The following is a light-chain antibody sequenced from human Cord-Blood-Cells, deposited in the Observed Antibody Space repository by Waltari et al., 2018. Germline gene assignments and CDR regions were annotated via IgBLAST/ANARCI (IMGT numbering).Light chain of an antibody. CDR3: QQYNSWPIA. CDR2: DAS. J-gene: IGKJ1*01. CDR1: QGVSSN. Sequence: ELVMNQSQATLSVSPGERATLTGRASQGVSSNLAWYQQKPGQAPRLLIYDASTRATGIPARFSGSGSGTEFTLTISSLQSEDFAVYYCQQYNSWPIAFGQGTKVEIK. V-gene: IGKV3-15*01.